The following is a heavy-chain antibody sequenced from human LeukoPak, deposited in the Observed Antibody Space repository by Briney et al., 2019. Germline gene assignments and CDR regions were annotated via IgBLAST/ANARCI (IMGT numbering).Heavy chain of an antibody. Sequence: GASVKVSCKASGYTFTSYGISWVRQAPGQGLEWMGWISAYNGNTNYAQKLQGRVTMTTDTSTSTAYMELRSLRSDDTAVYYCARDLDGSGSSDAFDIWGQGTMVTVSS. D-gene: IGHD3-10*01. CDR2: ISAYNGNT. CDR1: GYTFTSYG. V-gene: IGHV1-18*01. CDR3: ARDLDGSGSSDAFDI. J-gene: IGHJ3*02.